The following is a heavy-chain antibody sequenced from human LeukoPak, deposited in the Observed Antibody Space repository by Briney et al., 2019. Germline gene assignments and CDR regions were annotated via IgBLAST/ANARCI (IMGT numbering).Heavy chain of an antibody. CDR2: IGSSGGGI. Sequence: GGSLRLSCAASGFTFSTYTMYWVRHPPGKGLEWVSIIGSSGGGIHYADSVKGRFTISRDNSKNALYLQMNSLRVEDTAVYYCAIDPNWGTHSWGQGVLVTVTS. D-gene: IGHD7-27*01. V-gene: IGHV3-23*01. CDR1: GFTFSTYT. CDR3: AIDPNWGTHS. J-gene: IGHJ4*02.